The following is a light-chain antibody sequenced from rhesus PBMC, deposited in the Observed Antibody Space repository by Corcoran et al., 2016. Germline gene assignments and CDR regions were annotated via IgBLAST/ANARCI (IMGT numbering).Light chain of an antibody. Sequence: DIQMTQSPSSLSASVGDTVTITCRASQGISGGLAWYQQKPGKAPKLLIYKASILQCGVPSRFSGSGAGTDCTLTISSLQSEDFVTYYCQQYSGRPYSFGQGTKVEIK. CDR3: QQYSGRPYS. J-gene: IGKJ2*01. CDR2: KAS. V-gene: IGKV1-22*01. CDR1: QGISGG.